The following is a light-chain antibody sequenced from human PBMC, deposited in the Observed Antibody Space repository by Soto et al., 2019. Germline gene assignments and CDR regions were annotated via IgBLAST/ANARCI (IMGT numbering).Light chain of an antibody. V-gene: IGLV1-44*01. CDR1: RSNIGTNT. CDR3: SAWDDSLNRPV. Sequence: QSVLTPAPSASGAPGQRVTMSCSGSRSNIGTNTVNWYQQRPGTPPQFLIYDNYRRPSGVPDRFSGSQSGTSASLAINGLQSEDEDYYYCSAWDDSLNRPVFGGGTKLTVL. CDR2: DNY. J-gene: IGLJ2*01.